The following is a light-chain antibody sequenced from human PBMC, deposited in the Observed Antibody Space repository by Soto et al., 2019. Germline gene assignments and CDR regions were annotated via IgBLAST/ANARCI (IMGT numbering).Light chain of an antibody. J-gene: IGLJ1*01. CDR3: AAWDDSLNGFYV. V-gene: IGLV1-44*01. CDR2: SNN. CDR1: SSNIGSNT. Sequence: QSVLTQPRSASGTPGQRVAISCSGSSSNIGSNTVNWYQQFPETAPKLLIYSNNQRPSGVPDRFSGSKSGTSASLAISGLQSEDEADYYCAAWDDSLNGFYVFGTGTKLTVL.